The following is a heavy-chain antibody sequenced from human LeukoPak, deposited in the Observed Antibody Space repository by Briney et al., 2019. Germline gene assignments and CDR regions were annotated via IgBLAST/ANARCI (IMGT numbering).Heavy chain of an antibody. CDR2: TADADDVI. V-gene: IGHV3-23*01. J-gene: IGHJ6*02. Sequence: PGGSLRLSCAVSGLTFSDYRMIWVRQAPEKRLEWVAFTADADDVIQYADSVKGRFTISTDNPKNTVYLQMNSLRAEDTALYFCATYIQRPPGMDVWGQGTTVTVSS. D-gene: IGHD2-15*01. CDR1: GLTFSDYR. CDR3: ATYIQRPPGMDV.